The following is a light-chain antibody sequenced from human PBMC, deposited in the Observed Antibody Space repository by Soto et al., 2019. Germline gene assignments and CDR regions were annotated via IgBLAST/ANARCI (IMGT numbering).Light chain of an antibody. Sequence: IQMTPCHLYQSGSLGDRVTITCRASQGISSYLAWYQQKPGKAPKLLIYAASTFQSGVPSRFSGSGSGTDFTLTISSLQPEDFVTYYCLQDYNCPVTFGPGAKVDI. V-gene: IGKV1-6*01. J-gene: IGKJ3*01. CDR1: QGISSY. CDR2: AAS. CDR3: LQDYNCPVT.